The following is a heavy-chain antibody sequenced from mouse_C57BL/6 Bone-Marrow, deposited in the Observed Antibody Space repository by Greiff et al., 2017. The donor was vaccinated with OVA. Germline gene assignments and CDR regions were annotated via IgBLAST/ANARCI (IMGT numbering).Heavy chain of an antibody. V-gene: IGHV1-81*01. CDR2: IYPRSGNT. CDR3: ARRGFYYGSSYGFAY. D-gene: IGHD1-1*01. CDR1: GYTFTSYG. J-gene: IGHJ3*01. Sequence: VQLQQSGAELARPGASVKLSCKASGYTFTSYGISWVKQRTGQGLEWIGEIYPRSGNTYYNEKFKGKATLTADKSSSTAYMEIRSLTSEDSAVYFCARRGFYYGSSYGFAYWGQGTLVTVSA.